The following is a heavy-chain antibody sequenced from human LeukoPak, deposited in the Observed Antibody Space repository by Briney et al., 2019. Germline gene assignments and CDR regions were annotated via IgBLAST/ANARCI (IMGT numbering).Heavy chain of an antibody. CDR3: ARRHGRCSDGSCYYPDY. Sequence: GASVKVSCKASGYTFTSYDINWVRQATGQGLEWMGWMNPNSGNTGYAQKFQGRVTMTRSSSITTAYMELSSLRSEDTAVYYCARRHGRCSDGSCYYPDYWGQGTLVTVSS. J-gene: IGHJ4*02. CDR1: GYTFTSYD. V-gene: IGHV1-8*01. CDR2: MNPNSGNT. D-gene: IGHD2-15*01.